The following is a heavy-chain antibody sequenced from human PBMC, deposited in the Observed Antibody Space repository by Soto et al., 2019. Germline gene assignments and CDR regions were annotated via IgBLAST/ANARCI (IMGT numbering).Heavy chain of an antibody. Sequence: TGGSLRLSCAVSGFNFNSYSMNWVRQVPGKGLEWLSYISSASLTIYYADSVKGRFTVSRDNAKNSLYLQMNSLRDDDTAVYHCARSLGSSGHPFDYWGQGTLVTVSS. V-gene: IGHV3-48*02. CDR2: ISSASLTI. D-gene: IGHD3-22*01. CDR1: GFNFNSYS. J-gene: IGHJ4*02. CDR3: ARSLGSSGHPFDY.